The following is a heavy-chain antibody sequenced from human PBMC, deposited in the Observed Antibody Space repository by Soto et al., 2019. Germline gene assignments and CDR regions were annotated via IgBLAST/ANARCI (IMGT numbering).Heavy chain of an antibody. J-gene: IGHJ6*02. CDR3: ARRIAAAGNDYYYYGMDV. CDR2: IYPGDSDT. V-gene: IGHV5-51*01. Sequence: GESLKISCNGSGYSFTSYWIGWVRQMPGKGLEWMGIIYPGDSDTRYSPSFQGQVTISADKSISTAYLQWSSLKASDTAMYYCARRIAAAGNDYYYYGMDVWGQGTTVTVSS. D-gene: IGHD6-13*01. CDR1: GYSFTSYW.